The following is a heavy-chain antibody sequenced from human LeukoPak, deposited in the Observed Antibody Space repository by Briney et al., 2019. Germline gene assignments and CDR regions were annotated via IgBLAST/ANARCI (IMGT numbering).Heavy chain of an antibody. CDR1: GGSISSYY. CDR2: IYYSGST. J-gene: IGHJ4*02. D-gene: IGHD3-22*01. Sequence: SETLSLTCTVSGGSISSYYWSWIRQPPGKGLEWIGYIYYSGSTNYNPSLKSRVTISVDTSKNQFSLKLSSVTAADTAVHYCARLVSSGYYPFDYWGQGTLVTVSS. CDR3: ARLVSSGYYPFDY. V-gene: IGHV4-59*08.